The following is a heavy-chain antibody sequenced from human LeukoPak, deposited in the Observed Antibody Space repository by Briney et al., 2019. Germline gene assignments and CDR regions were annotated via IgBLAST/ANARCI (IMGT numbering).Heavy chain of an antibody. V-gene: IGHV3-74*01. CDR3: ARGDGSYGYWDS. CDR2: INSDGSST. D-gene: IGHD5-18*01. Sequence: GGSLRLSCAASGFTFGRYWMHWVRQVPEKGLMWVSRINSDGSSTNYVDAVKGRFTISRDDAKNTLYLQMNSLRAEDTAVYYCARGDGSYGYWDSWGQGTLVTVSS. CDR1: GFTFGRYW. J-gene: IGHJ5*01.